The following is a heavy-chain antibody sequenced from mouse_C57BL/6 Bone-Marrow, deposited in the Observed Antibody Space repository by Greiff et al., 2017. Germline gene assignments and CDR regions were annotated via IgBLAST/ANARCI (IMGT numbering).Heavy chain of an antibody. CDR1: GFNFQNTY. CDR3: AMTAQTEFDY. V-gene: IGHV14-3*01. Sequence: EVQLQQSVAELVRPGASVKLSCTASGFNFQNTYMHWVQQRPEQGLEWIGRIDPANGNTKYAPKFPCKATITADKSANTAYLQLSSLTSEDTDVYYCAMTAQTEFDYWGQGTTRTVSS. D-gene: IGHD3-2*02. J-gene: IGHJ2*01. CDR2: IDPANGNT.